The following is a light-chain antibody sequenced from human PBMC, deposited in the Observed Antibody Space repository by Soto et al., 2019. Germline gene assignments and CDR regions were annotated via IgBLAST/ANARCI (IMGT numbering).Light chain of an antibody. J-gene: IGKJ1*01. Sequence: EIVMTQSPATLSVSPGERATLSCRASQSVGSNLAWYQQKPGQAPRLLIYGASTRATGIPARFSGSGSGTAFTLTISGLQSEDFALYFCQQYNNWPPDRTFGQGTKVEIK. CDR2: GAS. CDR3: QQYNNWPPDRT. V-gene: IGKV3-15*01. CDR1: QSVGSN.